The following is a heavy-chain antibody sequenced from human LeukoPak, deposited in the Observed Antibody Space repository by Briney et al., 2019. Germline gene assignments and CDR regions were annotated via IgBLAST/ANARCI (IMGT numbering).Heavy chain of an antibody. V-gene: IGHV4-39*01. D-gene: IGHD3-10*01. CDR2: IYYSGST. CDR1: GGSISSSSYY. Sequence: SETLSLTCTVSGGSISSSSYYWGWIRQPPRKGLEWIGSIYYSGSTYYNPSLKSRVTISVDTSKNQFSLKLSSVTAADTAVYYCAYPAIYGSGISDAFDIWGQGTMVTVSS. CDR3: AYPAIYGSGISDAFDI. J-gene: IGHJ3*02.